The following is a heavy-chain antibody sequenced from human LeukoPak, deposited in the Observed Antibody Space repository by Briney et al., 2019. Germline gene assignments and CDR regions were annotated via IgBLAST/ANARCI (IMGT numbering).Heavy chain of an antibody. CDR1: GYTFTSHG. D-gene: IGHD6-19*01. CDR2: ISAYNGNT. CDR3: ARDRIAVAGTEVGGY. Sequence: ASVKVSCKASGYTFTSHGISWVRQAPGQGLEWMGWISAYNGNTNYAQKLQGRVTMTTDTSTSTAYMELRSLRSDDTAVYYCARDRIAVAGTEVGGYWGQGTLVTVSS. V-gene: IGHV1-18*01. J-gene: IGHJ4*02.